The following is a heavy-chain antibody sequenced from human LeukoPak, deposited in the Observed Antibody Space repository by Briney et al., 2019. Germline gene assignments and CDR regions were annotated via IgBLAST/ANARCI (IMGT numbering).Heavy chain of an antibody. J-gene: IGHJ1*01. CDR2: ISGSGGST. D-gene: IGHD3-22*01. CDR1: GFTFSSYA. CDR3: AKGSDYYDSSGYPEYFQH. V-gene: IGHV3-23*01. Sequence: PGGSLRLSCAASGFTFSSYAMSWVRQAPGKGLEWVSAISGSGGSTYYADSVKGRFTISRDNSKNTLYLQMNSLRAEDTAVYYCAKGSDYYDSSGYPEYFQHWGQGTLVTVSS.